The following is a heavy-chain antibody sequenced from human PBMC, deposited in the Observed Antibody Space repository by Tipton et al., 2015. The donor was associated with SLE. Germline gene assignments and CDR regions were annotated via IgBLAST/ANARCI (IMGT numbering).Heavy chain of an antibody. V-gene: IGHV4-4*07. D-gene: IGHD3-16*01. J-gene: IGHJ3*02. CDR1: GGSISNYY. CDR3: ARGGGWAFDI. CDR2: IYTSGST. Sequence: TLSLTCKVSGGSISNYYWSWIRQPAGKGLEWIGHIYTSGSTNYNPSLKTRVTISVDTSRNQFSLKLSSVTAADTAVYYCARGGGWAFDIWGQGTLVTVSS.